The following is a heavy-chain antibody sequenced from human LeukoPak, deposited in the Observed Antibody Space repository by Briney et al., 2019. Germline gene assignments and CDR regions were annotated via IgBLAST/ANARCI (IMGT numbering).Heavy chain of an antibody. V-gene: IGHV3-73*01. D-gene: IGHD5-18*01. J-gene: IGHJ4*02. Sequence: GGSLRLSCAASGFTFSGSTMHWVRQASGKGLEWVGRIRSKTHNYATAFAESVKGRFTISRDDSKNTAYLQMNSLKTEDTAVYFCAGGSFGSIDYWGQGTLVTVSS. CDR1: GFTFSGST. CDR3: AGGSFGSIDY. CDR2: IRSKTHNYAT.